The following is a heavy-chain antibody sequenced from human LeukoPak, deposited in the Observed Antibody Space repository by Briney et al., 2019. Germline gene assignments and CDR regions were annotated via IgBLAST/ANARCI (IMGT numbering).Heavy chain of an antibody. D-gene: IGHD4-17*01. CDR3: SKKGQIDDYGKPD. Sequence: PGGSLRLSCAASGFTFSSYGMHWVRQAPGKGLEWVAFIRYDGSNKYYADSVKGRFTISRDNSRSTLYLQMNSLRAEDTAVYHCSKKGQIDDYGKPDWGQGTLVTVSS. J-gene: IGHJ4*02. V-gene: IGHV3-30*02. CDR1: GFTFSSYG. CDR2: IRYDGSNK.